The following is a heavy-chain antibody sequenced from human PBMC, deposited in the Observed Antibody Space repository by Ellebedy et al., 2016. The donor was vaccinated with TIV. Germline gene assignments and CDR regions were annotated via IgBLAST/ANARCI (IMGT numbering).Heavy chain of an antibody. V-gene: IGHV3-21*01. CDR1: GFTFSSYS. CDR3: VRQSQKMATIPGDLGY. Sequence: PGGSLRLSCAASGFTFSSYSMNWVRQAPGKGLEWVSSISSSSSSIYYADSVKGRFTISRDNAKNSLYLQMNSLRAEDTAVYYCVRQSQKMATIPGDLGYWGQGTLVTVSS. CDR2: ISSSSSSI. D-gene: IGHD5-24*01. J-gene: IGHJ4*02.